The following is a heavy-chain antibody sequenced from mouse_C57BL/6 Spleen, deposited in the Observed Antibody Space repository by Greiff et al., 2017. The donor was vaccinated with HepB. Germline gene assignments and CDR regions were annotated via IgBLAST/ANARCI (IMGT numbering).Heavy chain of an antibody. Sequence: EVKLQESGPELVKPGASVKISCKASGYSFTDYNMNWVKQSNGKSLEWIGVINPNYGTTSYNQKFKGKATLTVDQSSSTAYMQLNSLTSEDSAVYYCARGILRSQERRYFDVWGTGTTVTVSS. CDR1: GYSFTDYN. J-gene: IGHJ1*03. CDR2: INPNYGTT. V-gene: IGHV1-39*01. CDR3: ARGILRSQERRYFDV. D-gene: IGHD1-1*01.